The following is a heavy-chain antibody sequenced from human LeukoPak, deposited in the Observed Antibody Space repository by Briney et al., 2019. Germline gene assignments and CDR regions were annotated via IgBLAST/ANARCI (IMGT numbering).Heavy chain of an antibody. CDR3: ARDLSGGCSSTSCYN. Sequence: SSVKVSCKASGGTFSSYAISWVRQAPGQGLEWMGGIIPIFGTANYAQKFQGRVTITADESTSTAYMELSSLRSEDTAVYYCARDLSGGCSSTSCYNWGQGTLVTVSS. CDR2: IIPIFGTA. CDR1: GGTFSSYA. J-gene: IGHJ4*02. D-gene: IGHD2-2*02. V-gene: IGHV1-69*01.